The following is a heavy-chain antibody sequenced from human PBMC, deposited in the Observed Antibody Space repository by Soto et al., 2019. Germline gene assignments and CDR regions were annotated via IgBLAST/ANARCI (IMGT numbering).Heavy chain of an antibody. CDR1: GGSFSGYY. Sequence: QVQLQQWGAGLLKPSETLSLTCAVYGGSFSGYYWSWIRQPPGKGLEWIGEINHSGSTNYNPSLKSRVTRSVDASKNQFSLKLSSVTAADTAVYYCARGGVVRGVRGYVYWGQGTLVTVSS. V-gene: IGHV4-34*01. CDR2: INHSGST. J-gene: IGHJ4*02. D-gene: IGHD3-10*01. CDR3: ARGGVVRGVRGYVY.